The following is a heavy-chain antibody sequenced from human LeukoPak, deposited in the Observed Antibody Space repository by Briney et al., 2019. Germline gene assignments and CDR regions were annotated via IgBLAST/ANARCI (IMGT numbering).Heavy chain of an antibody. J-gene: IGHJ4*02. V-gene: IGHV4-30-2*01. CDR1: GGSISSGGYS. Sequence: SETLSLICAVSGGSISSGGYSWSWIRQPPGKGLEWIGYIYHSGSTYYNPSLKSRVTISVDRSKNQFSLKLSSVTAADTAVYYCASAVTGYSSSWYYFDYWGQGTLVTVSS. CDR3: ASAVTGYSSSWYYFDY. CDR2: IYHSGST. D-gene: IGHD6-13*01.